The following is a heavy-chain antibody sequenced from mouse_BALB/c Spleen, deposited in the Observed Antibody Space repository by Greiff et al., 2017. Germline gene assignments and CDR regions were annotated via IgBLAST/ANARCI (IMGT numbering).Heavy chain of an antibody. CDR3: ARDFSSYFDY. J-gene: IGHJ2*01. D-gene: IGHD4-1*01. Sequence: QVQLQQSGAELAKPGASVKMSCKASGYTFTSYWMHWVKQRPGQGLEWIGYINPSTGYTEYNQKFKDKATLTADKSSSTAYMQLSSLTSEDSAVYYCARDFSSYFDYWGQGTTLTVSS. CDR1: GYTFTSYW. V-gene: IGHV1-7*01. CDR2: INPSTGYT.